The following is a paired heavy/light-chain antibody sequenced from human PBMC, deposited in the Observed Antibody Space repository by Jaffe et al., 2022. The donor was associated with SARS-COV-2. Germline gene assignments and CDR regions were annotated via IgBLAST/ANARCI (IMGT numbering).Light chain of an antibody. V-gene: IGLV3-10*01. J-gene: IGLJ2*01. CDR1: ALPKKY. CDR2: EDS. CDR3: YSTDNSGNHGV. Sequence: SYELTQPPSVSVSPGQTARITCSGDALPKKYAYWYQQKSGQAPVLVIYEDSKRPSGIPERFSGSSSGTMATLTISGAQVEDEADYQCYSTDNSGNHGVFGGGTKLTVL.
Heavy chain of an antibody. CDR1: GYRFTSYW. CDR2: IYPGDSDT. V-gene: IGHV5-51*01. CDR3: ARKVHYDSSGYYLSTGYFDL. D-gene: IGHD3-22*01. Sequence: EVQLVQTGAEVKKPGESLKISCKGSGYRFTSYWIGWVRQMPGKGLEWMGIIYPGDSDTRYSPSFQGQVTISADKSISTAYLQWSSLKASDTAMYYCARKVHYDSSGYYLSTGYFDLWGRGTLVTVSS. J-gene: IGHJ2*01.